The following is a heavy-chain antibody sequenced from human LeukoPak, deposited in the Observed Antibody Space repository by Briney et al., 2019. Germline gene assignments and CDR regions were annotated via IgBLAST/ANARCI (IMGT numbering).Heavy chain of an antibody. J-gene: IGHJ3*02. D-gene: IGHD2-21*02. CDR2: IYYSGST. Sequence: SETLSLTRTVSGGSISSYYWSWIRQPPGKGLEWIGYIYYSGSTNYNPSLKSRVTISVDTSKNQFSLKLSSVTAADTAVYYCAREVVTATSGGAFDIWGQGTMVTVSS. CDR1: GGSISSYY. CDR3: AREVVTATSGGAFDI. V-gene: IGHV4-59*01.